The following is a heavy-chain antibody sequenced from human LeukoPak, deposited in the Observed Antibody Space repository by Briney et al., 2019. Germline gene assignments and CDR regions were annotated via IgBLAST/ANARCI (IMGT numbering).Heavy chain of an antibody. Sequence: GESLKISCKGSGYSFTSYWIGWVRQMPGKGLEWMGIIYPGDSDTRYSPSFQGQVTISADKSISTAYLQWSSLKASDTAMYYCARGNSGYDFYYYYYMDVWGKGTTVTVSS. CDR3: ARGNSGYDFYYYYYMDV. J-gene: IGHJ6*03. V-gene: IGHV5-51*01. D-gene: IGHD5-12*01. CDR2: IYPGDSDT. CDR1: GYSFTSYW.